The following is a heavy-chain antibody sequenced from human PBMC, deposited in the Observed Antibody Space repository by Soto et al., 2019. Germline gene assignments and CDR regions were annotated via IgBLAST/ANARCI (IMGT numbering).Heavy chain of an antibody. J-gene: IGHJ6*02. CDR3: ARDGGYCSSTSCYYYYYGMDV. CDR1: GGTFSSYA. Sequence: QGQLVQSGAEVKKPGSSVKVSCKASGGTFSSYAISWVRQAPGQGLEWMGGIIPIFGTANYAQKFQGRVTITADESTSTAYMELSSLRSEDTAVYYCARDGGYCSSTSCYYYYYGMDVWGQGTTVTVSS. V-gene: IGHV1-69*01. D-gene: IGHD2-2*01. CDR2: IIPIFGTA.